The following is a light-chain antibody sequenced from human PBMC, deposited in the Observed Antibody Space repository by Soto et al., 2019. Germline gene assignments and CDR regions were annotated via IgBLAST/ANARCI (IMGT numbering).Light chain of an antibody. Sequence: QSALTQPASVSGSRGQSITISCTGTSSDVGGYNYVSWYQQHPGKAPKLIIYNFLNRPSGVSNRFSGSKSGNTASLTISGLQAEDEADYYCSSYTSRSTVVFGGGTPLTVL. CDR1: SSDVGGYNY. V-gene: IGLV2-14*03. J-gene: IGLJ7*01. CDR3: SSYTSRSTVV. CDR2: NFL.